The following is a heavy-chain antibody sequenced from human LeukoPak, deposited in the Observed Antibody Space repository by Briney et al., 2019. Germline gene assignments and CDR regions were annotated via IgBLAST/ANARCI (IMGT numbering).Heavy chain of an antibody. CDR1: GDSVRSDSHY. J-gene: IGHJ3*02. Sequence: SETLSLTCSVSGDSVRSDSHYWSWIRQPPGKGLEWIGNVYYSGRTAYNPSLKSRVTISVDISKNQFSLQLNSMTAADTAVYYCVRETATYYYDSRGYYRQIEVFDIWGQGTPVIVSS. CDR3: VRETATYYYDSRGYYRQIEVFDI. V-gene: IGHV4-61*01. CDR2: VYYSGRT. D-gene: IGHD3-22*01.